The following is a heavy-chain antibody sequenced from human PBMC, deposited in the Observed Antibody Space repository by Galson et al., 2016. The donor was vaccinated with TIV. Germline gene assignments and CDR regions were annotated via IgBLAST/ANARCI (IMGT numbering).Heavy chain of an antibody. V-gene: IGHV3-21*01. Sequence: SLRLSCAASGFTFGSYSMNWVRQAPGRGLEWVSFISGSSSDTYYVDSVKGRFTVSRDNAKNSLYLQMNSLRPEDTALYYCAKYRGAKGCTTTNCYVMDVWGQGTAVTVTS. D-gene: IGHD1-26*01. CDR2: ISGSSSDT. CDR3: AKYRGAKGCTTTNCYVMDV. CDR1: GFTFGSYS. J-gene: IGHJ6*02.